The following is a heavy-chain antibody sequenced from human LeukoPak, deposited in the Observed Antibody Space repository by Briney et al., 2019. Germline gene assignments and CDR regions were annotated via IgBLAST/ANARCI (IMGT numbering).Heavy chain of an antibody. Sequence: GGSLRLSCAASGFSLSSYSMNWVRQAPGKGLEWVSEISGSGGTTYYADSLKGRFTISRDNSNNTLYLQMNSLRAEDTALYYCAKGKVAAAARFDYWGQGILVTVTS. CDR2: ISGSGGTT. V-gene: IGHV3-23*01. D-gene: IGHD6-13*01. CDR1: GFSLSSYS. J-gene: IGHJ4*02. CDR3: AKGKVAAAARFDY.